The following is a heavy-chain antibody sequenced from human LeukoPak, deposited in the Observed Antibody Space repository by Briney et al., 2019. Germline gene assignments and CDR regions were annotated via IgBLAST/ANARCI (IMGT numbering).Heavy chain of an antibody. J-gene: IGHJ4*02. CDR1: GGSISSSSYY. V-gene: IGHV4-39*01. D-gene: IGHD4-17*01. Sequence: SETLSLTYTVSGGSISSSSYYWGWIRQPPGKGLEGIGSIYYSGSTYYNPSLKSRVTISVDTSKNQFSLKLSSVTAADTAVYYCARLDYGDYVFDYWGQGTLVTVSS. CDR2: IYYSGST. CDR3: ARLDYGDYVFDY.